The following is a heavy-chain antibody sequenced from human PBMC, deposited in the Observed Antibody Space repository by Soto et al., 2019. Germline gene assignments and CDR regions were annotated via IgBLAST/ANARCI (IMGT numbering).Heavy chain of an antibody. J-gene: IGHJ4*02. Sequence: SETLSLTCTVSGGSISSYYWSWIRQPPGKGLEWIGYIYYSGSTNYNPSLKSRVTISVDTSKHQFSLKLSSVTAADAAVYYCARGGDSSGDYCVENYRGQGTLVTVSS. CDR3: ARGGDSSGDYCVENY. V-gene: IGHV4-59*01. CDR1: GGSISSYY. CDR2: IYYSGST. D-gene: IGHD3-22*01.